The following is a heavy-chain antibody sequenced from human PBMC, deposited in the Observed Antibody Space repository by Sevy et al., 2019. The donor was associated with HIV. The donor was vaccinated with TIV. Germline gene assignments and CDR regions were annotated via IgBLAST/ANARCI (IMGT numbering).Heavy chain of an antibody. CDR3: AKVCNDYIWGSYRQGDYFDY. Sequence: GGSLRLSCAASGFTFSSYAMSWVRQAPGKGLEWVSAISGSGGSTYYADSVKGRFTISRDNSKNTLDLQMNSLRAEDTAVYYCAKVCNDYIWGSYRQGDYFDYWGQGTLVTVSS. J-gene: IGHJ4*02. CDR2: ISGSGGST. D-gene: IGHD3-16*02. CDR1: GFTFSSYA. V-gene: IGHV3-23*01.